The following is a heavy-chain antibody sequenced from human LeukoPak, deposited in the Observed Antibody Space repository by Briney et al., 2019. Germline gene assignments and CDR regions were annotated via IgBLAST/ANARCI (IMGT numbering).Heavy chain of an antibody. CDR3: ARDRGAYDSSGYYYGYFDL. Sequence: ASETLSLTCTVSGGSISSSSYYWGWIRQPPGKGLEWIGRIYTSGSTNYNPSLKSRVTISVDTSKNQFSLKLSSVTAADTAVYYCARDRGAYDSSGYYYGYFDLWGRGTLVTVSS. J-gene: IGHJ2*01. CDR2: IYTSGST. CDR1: GGSISSSSYY. V-gene: IGHV4-61*02. D-gene: IGHD3-22*01.